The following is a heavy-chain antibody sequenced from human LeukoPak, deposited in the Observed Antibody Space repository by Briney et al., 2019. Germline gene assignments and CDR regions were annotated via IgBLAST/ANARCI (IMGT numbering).Heavy chain of an antibody. V-gene: IGHV3-7*04. J-gene: IGHJ4*02. CDR1: RFSFSSYW. D-gene: IGHD4-11*01. Sequence: PGVTVRLSCAASRFSFSSYWMSWVRQAPGKGLEWVANIKQDGSEKYYVDSVKGRFTISRDNAKNSLDLQMNSLRSEDTAVYYCARVQTWFDNWGQGTLVTVS. CDR2: IKQDGSEK. CDR3: ARVQTWFDN.